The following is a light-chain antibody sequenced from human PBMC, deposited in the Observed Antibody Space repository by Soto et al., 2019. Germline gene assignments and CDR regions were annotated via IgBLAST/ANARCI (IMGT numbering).Light chain of an antibody. CDR3: QQYNSYSST. J-gene: IGKJ1*01. Sequence: DIQMTQSPSSLSASVGDRVTITCRASRSISDWLAWYQQKPGKAPKLLIYDASSLESGVPSRFSGSGSGTEFTLTISSLQPDDFATYYCQQYNSYSSTFGQGTKVDIK. CDR1: RSISDW. CDR2: DAS. V-gene: IGKV1-5*01.